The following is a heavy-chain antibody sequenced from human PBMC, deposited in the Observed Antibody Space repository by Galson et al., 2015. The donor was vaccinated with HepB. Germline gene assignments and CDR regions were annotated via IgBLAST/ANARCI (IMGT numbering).Heavy chain of an antibody. D-gene: IGHD2-21*01. CDR1: GFTFSDYY. V-gene: IGHV3-11*03. CDR3: ARPTRQPDS. CDR2: ISGSSSDT. Sequence: SLRLSCAASGFTFSDYYMTWFRQTPGKGLEFISYISGSSSDTKYADSVKGRFTISRDNAKNSLYLQMNSLRAEDTAIYYCARPTRQPDSWGQGTLVTVSS. J-gene: IGHJ4*02.